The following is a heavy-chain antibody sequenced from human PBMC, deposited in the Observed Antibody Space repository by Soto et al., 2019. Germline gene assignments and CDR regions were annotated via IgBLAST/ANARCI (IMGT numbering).Heavy chain of an antibody. D-gene: IGHD2-2*01. V-gene: IGHV3-33*01. CDR2: IWYDGSNK. Sequence: VGSLRLSCAASGFTFSSYGMHWVRQAPGKGLEWVAVIWYDGSNKYYADSVKGRFTISRDNSKNTLYLQMNSLRAEDTAVYYCARDFGEFLDCSSTSCYSPFDPWGQGTLVTVSS. J-gene: IGHJ5*02. CDR1: GFTFSSYG. CDR3: ARDFGEFLDCSSTSCYSPFDP.